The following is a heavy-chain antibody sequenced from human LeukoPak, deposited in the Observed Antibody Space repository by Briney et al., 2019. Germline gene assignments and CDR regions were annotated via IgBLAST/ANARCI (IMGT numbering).Heavy chain of an antibody. V-gene: IGHV3-23*01. J-gene: IGHJ4*02. D-gene: IGHD6-13*01. CDR3: AILYSSSWYVGY. Sequence: GGSLRLSCAASGFTFSSYAMSWVRQAPGKGLEWVSGISGSGGSTYYADSVKGRSTITRDNSKNTLYLQMNSLRAEDTAVYYCAILYSSSWYVGYWGQGTLVTVSS. CDR2: ISGSGGST. CDR1: GFTFSSYA.